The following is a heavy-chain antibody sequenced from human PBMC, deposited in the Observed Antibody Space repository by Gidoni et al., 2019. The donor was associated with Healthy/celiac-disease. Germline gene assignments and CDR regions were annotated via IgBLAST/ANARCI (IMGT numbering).Heavy chain of an antibody. CDR3: ARGKFGGMDV. CDR1: GGSFSGYY. D-gene: IGHD3-10*01. V-gene: IGHV4-34*01. CDR2: INHSGST. Sequence: QLQLQQWGAGLLKPSETLSLTCAVYGGSFSGYYWSWIRQPPGKGLEWIGEINHSGSTNYNPSLQSRVTISVDTSKNQFSLKLSSVTAADTAVYYCARGKFGGMDVWGQGTTVTVSS. J-gene: IGHJ6*02.